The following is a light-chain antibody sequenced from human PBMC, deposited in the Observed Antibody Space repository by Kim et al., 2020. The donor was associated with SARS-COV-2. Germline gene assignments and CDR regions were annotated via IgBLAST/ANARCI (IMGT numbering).Light chain of an antibody. Sequence: QPVLTQSPSASASLGASVKLTCTLSNGHYNYAIAWHQQQPGKGPRYLMKVNSDGSHSKGDGIPDRFSGSSSGAARYLTISSLQSDDEADYYCQTWGPGIRVFGGGTKVTVL. CDR3: QTWGPGIRV. CDR1: NGHYNYA. V-gene: IGLV4-69*01. J-gene: IGLJ3*02. CDR2: VNSDGSH.